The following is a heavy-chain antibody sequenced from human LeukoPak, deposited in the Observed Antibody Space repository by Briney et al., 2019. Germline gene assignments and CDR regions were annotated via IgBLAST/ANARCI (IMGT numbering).Heavy chain of an antibody. CDR3: ARRLGIVVVVAATPRDHNWFDP. J-gene: IGHJ5*02. CDR1: GGSFSGYY. CDR2: INHSGST. V-gene: IGHV4-34*01. Sequence: PSETLSLTCAVYGGSFSGYYWSWIRQPPGKRLEWIGEINHSGSTNYNPSLKSRVTISVDTSKNQFSLKLSSVTAADTAVYYCARRLGIVVVVAATPRDHNWFDPWGQGTLVTVSS. D-gene: IGHD2-15*01.